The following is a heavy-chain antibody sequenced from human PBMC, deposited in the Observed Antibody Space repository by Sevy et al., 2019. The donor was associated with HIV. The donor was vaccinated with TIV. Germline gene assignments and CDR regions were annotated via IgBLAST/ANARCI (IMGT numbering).Heavy chain of an antibody. V-gene: IGHV3-7*01. D-gene: IGHD2-15*01. CDR3: AGGGFLSRY. J-gene: IGHJ4*02. CDR2: INQAGSDK. Sequence: GGSLRLSCAASGFTFSDSWMTWVRQGPGKGLEWAANINQAGSDKYYVDSLRGRFTISRDNAKNSLYLQMNSLRVEDTALYYCAGGGFLSRYWGQGSLVTVSS. CDR1: GFTFSDSW.